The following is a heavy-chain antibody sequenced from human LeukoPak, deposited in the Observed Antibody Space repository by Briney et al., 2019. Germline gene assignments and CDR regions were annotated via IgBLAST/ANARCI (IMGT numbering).Heavy chain of an antibody. V-gene: IGHV3-53*01. Sequence: GGSLRLPCAASGFSVSDNYMSWVRQAPGIGLEWVSVIYRGGITYYADSVKGRFTISRDDSKNTLYLQMNSLRAEDTAVYYCARDICSGGSCYGAREFDYWGQGIRDTFST. CDR3: ARDICSGGSCYGAREFDY. D-gene: IGHD2-15*01. CDR2: IYRGGIT. CDR1: GFSVSDNY. J-gene: IGHJ4*02.